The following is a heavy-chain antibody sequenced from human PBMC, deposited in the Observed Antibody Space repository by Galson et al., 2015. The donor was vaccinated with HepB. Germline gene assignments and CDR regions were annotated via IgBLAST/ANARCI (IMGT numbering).Heavy chain of an antibody. V-gene: IGHV3-11*04. CDR1: GFTFSDYY. Sequence: SLRLSCAASGFTFSDYYMSWIRQAPGKGLEWVSYISSSGSTIYYADSVKGRFTISRDNAKNSLYLQMNSLRAEDTAVYYCARECMITFGGVIVRNYGMDVWGQGTTVTVSS. J-gene: IGHJ6*02. CDR3: ARECMITFGGVIVRNYGMDV. CDR2: ISSSGSTI. D-gene: IGHD3-16*02.